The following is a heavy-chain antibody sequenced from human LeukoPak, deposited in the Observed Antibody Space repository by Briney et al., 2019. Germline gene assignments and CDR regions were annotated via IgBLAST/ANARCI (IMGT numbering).Heavy chain of an antibody. Sequence: GRSLRLSCVASGFILGDYVLNWVRQAPGKGLEWVGFIRSKGYGGPTEYAASVKGRFTISRDDFKSIAYLQMNSLKTEDTAVYYCTRVGYSSSYYFDYWGQGTLVTVSS. J-gene: IGHJ4*02. V-gene: IGHV3-49*04. D-gene: IGHD6-6*01. CDR2: IRSKGYGGPT. CDR1: GFILGDYV. CDR3: TRVGYSSSYYFDY.